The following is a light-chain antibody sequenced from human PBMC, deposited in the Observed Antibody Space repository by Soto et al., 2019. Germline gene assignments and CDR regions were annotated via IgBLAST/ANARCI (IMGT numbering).Light chain of an antibody. CDR3: QQSYSTPLP. V-gene: IGKV1-39*01. CDR2: AAS. J-gene: IGKJ4*01. CDR1: QSISSY. Sequence: DIQMTQSPSSLSASVGDRVTITCRASQSISSYLNWYQQKPGKAPKLLIYAASSLQSGVPSGFSGSGSGTDFTLTISSLQPEDFATYYCQQSYSTPLPFGGGTKVDIK.